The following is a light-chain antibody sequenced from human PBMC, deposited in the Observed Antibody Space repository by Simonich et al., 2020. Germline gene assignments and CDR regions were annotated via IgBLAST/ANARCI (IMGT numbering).Light chain of an antibody. V-gene: IGLV2-23*01. CDR3: CSYAGSSTLV. J-gene: IGLJ2*01. Sequence: QSALTQPASVSGSPGQSITISCTGTSSDFGSYNLVSWYQQHPGKAPKLMIYEGSKRPSGVSNRFSGSKSCNTASLTISGLQAEDEADYYCCSYAGSSTLVFGGGTKLTVL. CDR2: EGS. CDR1: SSDFGSYNL.